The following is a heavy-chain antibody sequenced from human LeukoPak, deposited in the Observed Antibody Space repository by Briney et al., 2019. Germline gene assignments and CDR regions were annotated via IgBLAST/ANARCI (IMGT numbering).Heavy chain of an antibody. J-gene: IGHJ4*02. V-gene: IGHV1-2*02. CDR2: INPNSGGT. CDR3: ARDPRSGSYYSDY. D-gene: IGHD1-26*01. Sequence: GASVKVSCKASGYTFTGYYMHWVRQAPGQGLEWMGWINPNSGGTNYAQKFQGRVTMTRDTSINTAYMELSRLRSDDTAVYYCARDPRSGSYYSDYWGQGTLVTVSS. CDR1: GYTFTGYY.